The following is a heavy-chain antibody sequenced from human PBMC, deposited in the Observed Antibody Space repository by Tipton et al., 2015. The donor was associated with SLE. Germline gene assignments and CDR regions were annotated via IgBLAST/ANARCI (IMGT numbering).Heavy chain of an antibody. J-gene: IGHJ4*02. CDR3: ARGWDYDFWSGYADY. CDR1: GGSISGYY. Sequence: TLSLTCTVSGGSISGYYWSWIRQPPGKGLEWIGEVNHSGSTNYNPSLKSRVTIFVDTSKNQFSLKLSSVTAADTAVYYCARGWDYDFWSGYADYWGQGTLVTVSS. V-gene: IGHV4-34*01. D-gene: IGHD3-3*01. CDR2: VNHSGST.